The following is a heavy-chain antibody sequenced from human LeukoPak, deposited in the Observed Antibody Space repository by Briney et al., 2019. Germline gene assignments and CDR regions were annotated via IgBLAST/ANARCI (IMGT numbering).Heavy chain of an antibody. D-gene: IGHD6-13*01. CDR2: IHPGGRT. V-gene: IGHV4-4*08. CDR3: ARDRPGGSSLYY. CDR1: GGSISGDY. Sequence: PSETLSLTCTVCGGSISGDYWSWIRQSPGKGLEWIAYIHPGGRTSYNPSLKSRVTISVETSKKEFSLKVTSVNAAGTAVYYCARDRPGGSSLYYWGQGILVTVSS. J-gene: IGHJ4*02.